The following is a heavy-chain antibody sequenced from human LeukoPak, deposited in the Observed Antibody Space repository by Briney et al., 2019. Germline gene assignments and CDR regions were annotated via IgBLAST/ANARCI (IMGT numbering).Heavy chain of an antibody. CDR3: ARASFLDSSGYYLFDY. CDR2: TYYRSKWYN. J-gene: IGHJ4*02. CDR1: GDSFSSNSAA. Sequence: SQTLSLTCAISGDSFSSNSAAWNWIRQSPSRGLEWLGRTYYRSKWYNDYAVSVKSRITINPDTSKNQFSLQLNSVTPEDTAVYYCARASFLDSSGYYLFDYWGQGTLVTVSS. V-gene: IGHV6-1*01. D-gene: IGHD3-22*01.